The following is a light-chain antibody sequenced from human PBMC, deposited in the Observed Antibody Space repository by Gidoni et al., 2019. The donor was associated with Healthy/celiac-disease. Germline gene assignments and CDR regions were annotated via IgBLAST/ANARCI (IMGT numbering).Light chain of an antibody. CDR2: TLS. V-gene: IGKV2-40*01. Sequence: DIVMTQTPLSLPVTPGEPASISCRSSQSLLDSDDGHTYLDWYLQKPGQSPQLLISTLSYRASGVPDRFSGSGSGTDFTLKISRVEAEDVGVYYCMQRIEFPYTFGQGTKLEIK. CDR3: MQRIEFPYT. J-gene: IGKJ2*01. CDR1: QSLLDSDDGHTY.